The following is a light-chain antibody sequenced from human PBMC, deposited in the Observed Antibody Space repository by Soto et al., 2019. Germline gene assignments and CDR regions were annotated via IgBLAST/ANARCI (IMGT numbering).Light chain of an antibody. V-gene: IGLV2-14*01. CDR3: RSHTAYNTRV. Sequence: QSALTQPASVSGSPGQSIAISCTGTSSDVGGYNFVSWYQQHPGEAPKLIIHEVTNRPSGVSDRFSGPKSGNTASLTISGLQADDEADYYCRSHTAYNTRVFGSGTKLTV. J-gene: IGLJ1*01. CDR1: SSDVGGYNF. CDR2: EVT.